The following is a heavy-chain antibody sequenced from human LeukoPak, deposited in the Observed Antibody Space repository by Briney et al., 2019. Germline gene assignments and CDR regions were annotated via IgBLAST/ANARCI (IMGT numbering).Heavy chain of an antibody. CDR3: ARVQCQLLFEGNWFDP. J-gene: IGHJ5*02. CDR2: INPNSGDT. D-gene: IGHD2-2*01. V-gene: IGHV1-2*02. Sequence: ASVKVSCKASGYTFTGYYIHWVRQAPGQGLEWMGWINPNSGDTHYAQKFQGRVTMTRDTSITTAYMDLNSLISDDTAVYYCARVQCQLLFEGNWFDPWGQGTLVTVSS. CDR1: GYTFTGYY.